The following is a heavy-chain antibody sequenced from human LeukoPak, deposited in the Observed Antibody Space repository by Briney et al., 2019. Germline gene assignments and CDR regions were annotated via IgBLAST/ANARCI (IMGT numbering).Heavy chain of an antibody. Sequence: ASVKVSCKASGYTLTGYYMHWVRQAPGQGLEWMGRINPNSGGTNYAQKFQGRVTMTGDTSISTAYMELSRLRSDDTVVYYCARLMYYYDSSGPIDYWGQGTLVTVSS. CDR2: INPNSGGT. V-gene: IGHV1-2*05. J-gene: IGHJ4*02. D-gene: IGHD3-22*01. CDR1: GYTLTGYY. CDR3: ARLMYYYDSSGPIDY.